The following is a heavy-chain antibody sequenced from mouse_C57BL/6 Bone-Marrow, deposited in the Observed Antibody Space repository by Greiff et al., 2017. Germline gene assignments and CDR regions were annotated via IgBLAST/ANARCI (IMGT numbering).Heavy chain of an antibody. V-gene: IGHV1-54*01. CDR2: INPGSGGT. CDR1: GYAFTNYL. D-gene: IGHD2-4*01. CDR3: AGDDSAWFAY. Sequence: QVQLKESGAELVRPGTSVKVSCKASGYAFTNYLIEWVKQRPGQGLEWIGVINPGSGGTNYNEKFKGKATLTADKSSSTAYMQLSSLTSEDSAVYFCAGDDSAWFAYWGQGTLVTVSA. J-gene: IGHJ3*01.